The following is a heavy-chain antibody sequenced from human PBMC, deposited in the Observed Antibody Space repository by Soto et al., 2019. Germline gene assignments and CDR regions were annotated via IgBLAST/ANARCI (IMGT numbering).Heavy chain of an antibody. CDR2: FDPEDGET. V-gene: IGHV1-24*01. CDR1: GDALTELS. J-gene: IGHJ6*02. D-gene: IGHD3-9*01. CDR3: ATAQIYDILTGQGSMDV. Sequence: GASVKVSSEVPGDALTELSMHWPRQATGKGLEWMGGFDPEDGETIYAQKFQGRVTMTEDTSTDTAYMELSSLRSEDTAVYYCATAQIYDILTGQGSMDVWGQGTTVTVSS.